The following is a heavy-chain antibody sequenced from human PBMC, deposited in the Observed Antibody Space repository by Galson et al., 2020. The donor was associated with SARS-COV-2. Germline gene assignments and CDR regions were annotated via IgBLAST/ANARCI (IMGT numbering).Heavy chain of an antibody. CDR1: GFTFSSYS. CDR2: ISSSSSYI. CDR3: ASLAAAGPETYYYYGMGV. Sequence: NSGGSLRLSRAASGFTFSSYSMNWVRQAPGKGLEWVSSISSSSSYIYYADSVKGRFTISRDNAKNSLYLQMNSLRAEDTAVYYCASLAAAGPETYYYYGMGVWGQGTTVTVSS. V-gene: IGHV3-21*01. D-gene: IGHD6-13*01. J-gene: IGHJ6*02.